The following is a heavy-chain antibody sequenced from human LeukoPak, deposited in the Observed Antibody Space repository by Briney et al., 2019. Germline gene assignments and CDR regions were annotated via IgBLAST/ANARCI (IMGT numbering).Heavy chain of an antibody. CDR2: IYPANSDT. CDR3: ARNREYSRSSGTEFDP. V-gene: IGHV5-51*01. J-gene: IGHJ5*02. D-gene: IGHD6-6*01. CDR1: GYTFTNYW. Sequence: PGESLKISCKGSGYTFTNYWIAWVRQMPGKGLECMGIIYPANSDTRYSPSFQGQVTISVDKSISTAYLQWSGLKASDTAMYYCARNREYSRSSGTEFDPWGQGTLVTVSS.